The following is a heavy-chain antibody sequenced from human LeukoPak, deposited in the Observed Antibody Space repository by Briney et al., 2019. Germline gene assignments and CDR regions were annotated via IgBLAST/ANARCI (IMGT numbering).Heavy chain of an antibody. CDR1: GFTFSSYS. V-gene: IGHV3-21*01. J-gene: IGHJ5*02. Sequence: GGSLRLSCAASGFTFSSYSMNWVRRAPGKGLEWVSSSSSSSSYIYYADSAKGRFTISRDNAKNSLYLQMNSLRAEDTAVYYCASYINSYYDFWSGNSNWFDPWGQGTLVTVSS. D-gene: IGHD3-3*01. CDR3: ASYINSYYDFWSGNSNWFDP. CDR2: SSSSSSYI.